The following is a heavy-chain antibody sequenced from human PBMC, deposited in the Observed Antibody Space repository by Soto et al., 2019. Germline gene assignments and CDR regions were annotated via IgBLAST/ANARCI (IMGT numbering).Heavy chain of an antibody. Sequence: QVHLVQSGAEVKKPGSSVKVSCKTSGGSFNNYAVSWVRQAPGQGLEWMGEIIPNFDTPNYAQKFQDRVTIIADESTSTVYMELRSLRSNDTAVYYCAVAMVREILIFESSGMHVWGQGTTVIVSS. CDR2: IIPNFDTP. J-gene: IGHJ6*02. CDR3: AVAMVREILIFESSGMHV. CDR1: GGSFNNYA. D-gene: IGHD3-10*01. V-gene: IGHV1-69*01.